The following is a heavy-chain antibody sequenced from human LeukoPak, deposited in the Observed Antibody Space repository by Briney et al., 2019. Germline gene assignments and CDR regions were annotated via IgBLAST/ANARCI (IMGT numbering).Heavy chain of an antibody. Sequence: PGGSLRLSCAASGFTFSSYSMNWVRQAPGKGLEWVSSISSSSSYIYYADSVKGRFAISRDNAKNSLYLQMNSLRAEDTAVYYCARDCSSTSCAHDYWGQGTLVTVSS. J-gene: IGHJ4*02. CDR3: ARDCSSTSCAHDY. D-gene: IGHD2-2*01. CDR1: GFTFSSYS. CDR2: ISSSSSYI. V-gene: IGHV3-21*01.